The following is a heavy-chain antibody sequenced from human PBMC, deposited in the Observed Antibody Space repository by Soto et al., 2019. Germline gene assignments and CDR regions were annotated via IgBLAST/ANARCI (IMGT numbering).Heavy chain of an antibody. CDR2: IYYSGST. J-gene: IGHJ5*02. V-gene: IGHV4-31*03. D-gene: IGHD1-1*01. CDR3: AQCATPPGWFDP. CDR1: GGSISSGGYY. Sequence: PSETLSLTCTVSGGSISSGGYYWSWIRQHPGKGLEWIGYIYYSGSTYYNPSLKSRVTISVDTSKNQFSLKLSSVTAADTAVYYCAQCATPPGWFDPWGQGTLVTVSS.